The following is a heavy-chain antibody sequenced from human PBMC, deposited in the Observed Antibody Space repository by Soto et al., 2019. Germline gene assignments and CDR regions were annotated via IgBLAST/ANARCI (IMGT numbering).Heavy chain of an antibody. J-gene: IGHJ4*02. CDR1: GFSFGDYA. V-gene: IGHV3-23*01. CDR3: AKDRQWLVRNFDY. D-gene: IGHD6-19*01. Sequence: SLRLSCAASGFSFGDYAMSWVRQSPGKGLEWVSGISGSGSSSYYTDSVKGRFTISRDNSKNMLYLQMHVLRAEDTGVYYCAKDRQWLVRNFDYWGLGTLVTVSS. CDR2: ISGSGSSS.